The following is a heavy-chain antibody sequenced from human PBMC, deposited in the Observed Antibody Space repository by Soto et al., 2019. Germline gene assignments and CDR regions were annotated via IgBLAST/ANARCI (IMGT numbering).Heavy chain of an antibody. CDR1: GGSVSSGSYY. V-gene: IGHV4-61*01. J-gene: IGHJ4*02. Sequence: QVQLQASGPGLVKPSETLSLTCTVSGGSVSSGSYYWSWIRQSPGKGLEWIGYIYYTGSTKYNPSLRSRVTISVDTSKNQFSLKLSSVTAADTAVYYCARAGDDDNYFVDYWGQGTLVTVSS. CDR3: ARAGDDDNYFVDY. CDR2: IYYTGST. D-gene: IGHD3-10*01.